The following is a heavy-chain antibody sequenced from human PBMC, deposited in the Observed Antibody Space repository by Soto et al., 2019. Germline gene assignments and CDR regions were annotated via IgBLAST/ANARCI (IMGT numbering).Heavy chain of an antibody. Sequence: NPSETLSLTCAVSGGSISSGGYSWSWIRQPPGKGLEWIGYIYHSGSTYYNPSLKSRVTISVDRSKNQFSLKLSSVTAADTAVYYCARVGWYCSGGSCYSGGWFDPWGQGTLVTVSS. CDR1: GGSISSGGYS. CDR2: IYHSGST. D-gene: IGHD2-15*01. CDR3: ARVGWYCSGGSCYSGGWFDP. J-gene: IGHJ5*02. V-gene: IGHV4-30-2*01.